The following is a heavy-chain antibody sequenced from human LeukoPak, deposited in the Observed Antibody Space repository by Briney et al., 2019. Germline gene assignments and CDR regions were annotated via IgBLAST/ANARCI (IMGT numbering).Heavy chain of an antibody. D-gene: IGHD5-12*01. J-gene: IGHJ3*02. CDR1: GGSISSYS. CDR3: ARHGGESIVAMILHAFDI. V-gene: IGHV4-59*08. Sequence: PSETLSLTCTVSGGSISSYSWSWIRQPPGKGLEWIGSIYYSGSTNYNPSLKSRVTMSVDTSKNQFSLKLSPVTAADTAVYYCARHGGESIVAMILHAFDIWGQGTMVTVSS. CDR2: IYYSGST.